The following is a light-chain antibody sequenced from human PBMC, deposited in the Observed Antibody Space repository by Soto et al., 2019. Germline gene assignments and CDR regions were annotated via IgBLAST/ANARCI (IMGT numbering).Light chain of an antibody. J-gene: IGKJ1*01. CDR2: DAY. Sequence: DIQMTQSPSILSASVGDRVTITCRASQSIRNWLAWYQQKPGKAPKLLIYDAYSLESGVPSRFSGSGSGTEFTLTISSLQPEDFATYSCQQSYNSPQTFGRGTKVDIK. V-gene: IGKV1-5*01. CDR1: QSIRNW. CDR3: QQSYNSPQT.